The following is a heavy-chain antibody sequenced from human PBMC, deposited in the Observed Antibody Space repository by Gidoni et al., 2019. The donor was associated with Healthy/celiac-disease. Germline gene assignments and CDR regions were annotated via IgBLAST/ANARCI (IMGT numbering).Heavy chain of an antibody. CDR1: GLPFDDYA. J-gene: IGHJ3*02. V-gene: IGHV3-9*01. CDR3: AKDREKGSSWYQNAFDI. CDR2: ISWNSGSI. D-gene: IGHD6-13*01. Sequence: EVQLVESGGGLVQPGRSLRLSCAASGLPFDDYAMHWVRQAPGKGLEWVSGISWNSGSIGYADSVKGRFTISRDNAKNSLYLQMNSLRAEDTALYYCAKDREKGSSWYQNAFDIWGQGTMVTVSS.